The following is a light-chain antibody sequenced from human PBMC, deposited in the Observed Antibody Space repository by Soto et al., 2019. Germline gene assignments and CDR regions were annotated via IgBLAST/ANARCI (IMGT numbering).Light chain of an antibody. J-gene: IGLJ3*02. CDR1: SSDIGGYKY. Sequence: QSVLTQPASLSGSLGQSITISCTGTSSDIGGYKYVSWYQQHPGKAPKLIIFEVSNRPSGVSDRFSGSNSGNTASLTISGLQAEDEADYYCTSYSRYRVLVFGGGTKVNVL. CDR2: EVS. V-gene: IGLV2-14*01. CDR3: TSYSRYRVLV.